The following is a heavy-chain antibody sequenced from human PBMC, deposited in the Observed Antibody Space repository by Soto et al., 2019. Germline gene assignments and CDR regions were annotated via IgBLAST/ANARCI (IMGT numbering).Heavy chain of an antibody. Sequence: ASVKVSCKASGYTFSDFDINWLRQASGQGPEWMGWMNAKSGDTFFAQRFQGKFNMTWDTSLSTAYMEVGSLTSDDTAIYYCARGNPFNYAGFDVWGHGTTVTVSS. J-gene: IGHJ6*02. CDR3: ARGNPFNYAGFDV. CDR1: GYTFSDFD. D-gene: IGHD3-16*01. V-gene: IGHV1-8*01. CDR2: MNAKSGDT.